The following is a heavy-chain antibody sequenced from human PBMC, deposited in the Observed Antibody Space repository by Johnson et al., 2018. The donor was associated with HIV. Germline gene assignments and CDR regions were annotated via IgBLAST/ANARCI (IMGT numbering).Heavy chain of an antibody. Sequence: QVQLVESGGGVVQPGRSLRLSCAASGFTFSSYAMHWVRQAPGKGLEWVAFIRYDGSNKYFADSVKGRFTISRDNSKNTLYLQRNSLSVEDTAVYYCANGGLRPPQDRNAFDIWGQGTMVTVSS. D-gene: IGHD4-17*01. J-gene: IGHJ3*02. V-gene: IGHV3-30*02. CDR1: GFTFSSYA. CDR2: IRYDGSNK. CDR3: ANGGLRPPQDRNAFDI.